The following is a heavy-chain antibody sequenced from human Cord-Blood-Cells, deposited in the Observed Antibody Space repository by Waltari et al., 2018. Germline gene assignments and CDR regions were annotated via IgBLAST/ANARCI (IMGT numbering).Heavy chain of an antibody. CDR3: ARDPRIVGATVGGNFDY. V-gene: IGHV1-18*01. D-gene: IGHD1-26*01. J-gene: IGHJ4*02. CDR2: ISAYNGNT. Sequence: QVQLVQSGAEVKKPGASVKVSCKASGYTFTSYGISWVRPAPGQGLEWMGWISAYNGNTNYAQKLQGRVTMTTDTSTSTAYMELRSLRSDDTTVYYCARDPRIVGATVGGNFDYWGQGTLVTVSS. CDR1: GYTFTSYG.